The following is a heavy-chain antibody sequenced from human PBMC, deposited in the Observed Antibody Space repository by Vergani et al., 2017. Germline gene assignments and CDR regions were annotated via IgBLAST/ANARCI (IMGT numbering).Heavy chain of an antibody. CDR2: ISDGGETK. CDR1: GFIFSDYY. D-gene: IGHD1/OR15-1a*01. V-gene: IGHV3-11*01. CDR3: GRKQSPASLMDKPIDI. J-gene: IGHJ5*02. Sequence: QVQLVASGGGLVRPGGSLSLSCAASGFIFSDYYMTWIRQTPGKGLEWLAHISDGGETKMYAESLKGRFTVSRDNTKHLLILQMKTLKVDDTATYYCGRKQSPASLMDKPIDIWGQGTLVTVSS.